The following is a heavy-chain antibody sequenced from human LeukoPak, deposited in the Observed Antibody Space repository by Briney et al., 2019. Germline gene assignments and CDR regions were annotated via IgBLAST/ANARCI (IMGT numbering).Heavy chain of an antibody. D-gene: IGHD6-6*01. CDR1: GGSISSGGYS. CDR2: IYHSGST. Sequence: SETLSLTCDVSGGSISSGGYSWSWIRQPPGKGLEWIGYIYHSGSTYYNPSLKSRVTISVDRSKNQFSLKLSSVTAADTAVYYCARGGSFYFDYWGQGTLVTVSS. CDR3: ARGGSFYFDY. J-gene: IGHJ4*02. V-gene: IGHV4-30-2*01.